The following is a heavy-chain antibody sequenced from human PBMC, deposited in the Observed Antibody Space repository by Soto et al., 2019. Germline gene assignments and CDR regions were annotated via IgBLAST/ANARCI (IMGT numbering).Heavy chain of an antibody. J-gene: IGHJ4*02. V-gene: IGHV3-23*01. CDR2: VTRSGDKT. CDR1: GFTFSRYG. Sequence: LRLSCAASGFTFSRYGMNWVRQAPGKGLEWVSVVTRSGDKTYYADSVRGRFTVSRDNSKNTLYLQMNSLRAEDTAVYYCAKLDDYGDYAVDYWGQGTLVTVSS. D-gene: IGHD4-17*01. CDR3: AKLDDYGDYAVDY.